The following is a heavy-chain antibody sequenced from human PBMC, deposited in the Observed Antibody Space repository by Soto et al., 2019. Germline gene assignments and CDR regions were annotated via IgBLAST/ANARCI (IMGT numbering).Heavy chain of an antibody. CDR2: ISAYNGNP. D-gene: IGHD3-3*01. Sequence: ASVKVSCKASGYTFTSYGISWVRQAPGQGLEWMGWISAYNGNPNYTQKFQGRVTMTTDTSTSTAYMELRSLRSDDTAVYYCARDFVPNRYYDFWSGYDAFDIWGQGTMVTVSS. CDR1: GYTFTSYG. CDR3: ARDFVPNRYYDFWSGYDAFDI. J-gene: IGHJ3*02. V-gene: IGHV1-18*01.